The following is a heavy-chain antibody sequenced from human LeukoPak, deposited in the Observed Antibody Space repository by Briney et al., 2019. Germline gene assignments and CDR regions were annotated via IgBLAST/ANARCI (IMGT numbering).Heavy chain of an antibody. Sequence: PGGSLRLSCAASGFTFSSYSMNWVRQAPGKGLEWVSYISSSGSTIYYADSVKGRFTISRDNAKNSLYLQMNSLRAEDTAVYYCARDHGYSGYESYWGQGTLVTVSS. CDR3: ARDHGYSGYESY. V-gene: IGHV3-48*01. CDR1: GFTFSSYS. J-gene: IGHJ4*02. D-gene: IGHD5-12*01. CDR2: ISSSGSTI.